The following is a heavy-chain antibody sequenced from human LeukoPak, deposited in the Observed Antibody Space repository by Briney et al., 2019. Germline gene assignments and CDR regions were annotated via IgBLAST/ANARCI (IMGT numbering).Heavy chain of an antibody. D-gene: IGHD3-3*01. CDR1: GGSISSYY. J-gene: IGHJ6*03. V-gene: IGHV4-59*01. Sequence: SETLSLTCTVSGGSISSYYWSWIRQPPGKGLEWIGYIYYSGSTNYSPSLKSRVTISVDTSKNQFSLKLSSVTAADTAVHYCARGITIYYYYMDVWGKGTTVTVSS. CDR3: ARGITIYYYYMDV. CDR2: IYYSGST.